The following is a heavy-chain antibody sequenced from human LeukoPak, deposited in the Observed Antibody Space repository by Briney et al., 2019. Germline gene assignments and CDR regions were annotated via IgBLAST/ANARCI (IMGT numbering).Heavy chain of an antibody. D-gene: IGHD3-10*01. V-gene: IGHV3-9*01. CDR2: ITWNSGST. CDR3: AKMNGSGSYRPLYYYYYMDV. J-gene: IGHJ6*03. CDR1: GFTFEDYA. Sequence: PGGSLRLSCVAFGFTFEDYAIHWVRQAPGKGLEWVSGITWNSGSTGYADSVKGRFTISRDNSKNTLYLQMNSLRAEDTAVYYCAKMNGSGSYRPLYYYYYMDVWGKGTTVTISS.